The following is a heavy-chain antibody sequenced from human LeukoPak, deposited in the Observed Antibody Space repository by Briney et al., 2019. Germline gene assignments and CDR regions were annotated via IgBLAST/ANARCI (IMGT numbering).Heavy chain of an antibody. CDR2: IYTSGST. Sequence: KPSQTLSLTCTVSGGSISSGSYYWSWIRQPAGKGLEWIGRIYTSGSTNYNPSLKSRVTMSVDTSKNQFSLKLSSVTAADTAVYYCASLRGDFDYWGQGTLVTVSS. J-gene: IGHJ4*02. V-gene: IGHV4-61*02. CDR1: GGSISSGSYY. CDR3: ASLRGDFDY.